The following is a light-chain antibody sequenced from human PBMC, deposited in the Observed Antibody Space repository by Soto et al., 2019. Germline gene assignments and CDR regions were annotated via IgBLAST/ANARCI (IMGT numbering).Light chain of an antibody. V-gene: IGLV2-14*01. Sequence: QSVLTQPASVSGSPGQSVTISCTGTSSDVGRSNYVSWYQQHPNNAPKLIIFEVSHRPTGVSNRFSGSKSGHTASLTISGLQSEDEADYFCNSFTTTTTLEVFGTGTKVTVL. J-gene: IGLJ1*01. CDR1: SSDVGRSNY. CDR3: NSFTTTTTLEV. CDR2: EVS.